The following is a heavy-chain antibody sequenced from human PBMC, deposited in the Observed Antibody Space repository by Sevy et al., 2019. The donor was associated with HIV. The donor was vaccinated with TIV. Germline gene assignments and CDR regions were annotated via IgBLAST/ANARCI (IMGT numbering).Heavy chain of an antibody. J-gene: IGHJ4*02. Sequence: GGSLRLSCAASGFTFSSAWMSWVRQAPGKGLEWVGRIQSKTDGGTTDYAASVKGRFTISREDSVNTLYLQMNSLTTEDTAVYYCTTDTSTGYFDWLLDFDYWGQGTLVTVSS. CDR2: IQSKTDGGTT. CDR1: GFTFSSAW. V-gene: IGHV3-15*01. D-gene: IGHD3-9*01. CDR3: TTDTSTGYFDWLLDFDY.